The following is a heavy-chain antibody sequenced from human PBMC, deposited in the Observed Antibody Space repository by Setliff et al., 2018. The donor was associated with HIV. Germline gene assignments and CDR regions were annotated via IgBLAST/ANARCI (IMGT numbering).Heavy chain of an antibody. CDR2: FDPEDNKI. CDR1: GYTVTELS. Sequence: GASVKVSCKVSGYTVTELSINWVRQAPGKGPEWMGGFDPEDNKIVYAQKFQGRVTITADESTSTAYMDLRSLRSEDTAVYYCARLVWFGEGGGVWGQGTTVTVSS. D-gene: IGHD3-10*01. CDR3: ARLVWFGEGGGV. V-gene: IGHV1-24*01. J-gene: IGHJ6*02.